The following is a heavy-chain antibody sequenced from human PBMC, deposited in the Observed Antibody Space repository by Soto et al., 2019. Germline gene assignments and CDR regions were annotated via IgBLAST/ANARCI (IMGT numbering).Heavy chain of an antibody. D-gene: IGHD3-10*01. CDR1: GFTLSDNY. J-gene: IGHJ4*02. Sequence: LRLSCAGSGFTLSDNYMDWVRQAPGKGLEWVGRTRNKANRYTTEYAASVKGRFTVSRDESMNSLHLQMNSLKTEDTAVYYCVRTSHYGSGTWNFDFWGQGTVVTVSS. CDR3: VRTSHYGSGTWNFDF. V-gene: IGHV3-72*01. CDR2: TRNKANRYTT.